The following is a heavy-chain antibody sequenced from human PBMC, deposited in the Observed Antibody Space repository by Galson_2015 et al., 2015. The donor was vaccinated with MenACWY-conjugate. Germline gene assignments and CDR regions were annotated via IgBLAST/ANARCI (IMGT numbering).Heavy chain of an antibody. J-gene: IGHJ6*02. CDR2: ISISSTYD. CDR1: GFTFSSYS. Sequence: SLRLSCAASGFTFSSYSMNWVRQAPGKGLEWVSSISISSTYDYYADSVKGRFTISRDDAKNSLYLQMNSLRAEDTAVYYCARVMYSGSYGYYYGMDVWGQGTTVTVSS. CDR3: ARVMYSGSYGYYYGMDV. D-gene: IGHD1-26*01. V-gene: IGHV3-21*01.